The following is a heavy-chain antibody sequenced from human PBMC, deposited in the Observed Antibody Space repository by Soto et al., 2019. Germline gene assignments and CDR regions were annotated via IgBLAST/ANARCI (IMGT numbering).Heavy chain of an antibody. CDR1: GFIFSTYA. J-gene: IGHJ4*02. D-gene: IGHD3-22*01. V-gene: IGHV3-64D*06. Sequence: GESLRLSCAASGFIFSTYAMHWVRQAPGKGLEYVSAISSNGGSTYYADSVKGRFTISRDNSKNTLYLQMSSLRAEDTAVYYCVKVFISTDNILKHRFAYCGQGTLVTVSA. CDR2: ISSNGGST. CDR3: VKVFISTDNILKHRFAY.